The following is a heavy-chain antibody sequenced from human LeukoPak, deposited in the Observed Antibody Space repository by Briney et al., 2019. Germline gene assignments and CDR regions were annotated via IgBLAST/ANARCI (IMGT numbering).Heavy chain of an antibody. CDR2: INHSGST. D-gene: IGHD2-2*02. CDR1: GGSFSGYY. CDR3: ARRLRCSSTSCYTGWFDP. J-gene: IGHJ5*02. V-gene: IGHV4-34*01. Sequence: SETLSLTCAVYGGSFSGYYWSWIRQPPGKGLEWIGEINHSGSTNYNPSLKSRVTISVDTSKNQFSLNLSSVTAADTAVYYCARRLRCSSTSCYTGWFDPWGQGTLVTVSS.